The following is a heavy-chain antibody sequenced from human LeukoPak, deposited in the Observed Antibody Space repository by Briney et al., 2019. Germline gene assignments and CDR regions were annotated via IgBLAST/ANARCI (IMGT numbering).Heavy chain of an antibody. CDR2: IIPIFCTA. V-gene: IGHV1-69*13. Sequence: ASVKVSCKASGGTFSSYAISWVRQAPGQGLEWMGAIIPIFCTANYAQKFQARVTITADESTSTAYMELSRLRSEDTAVYYCARDGGKKYYDFWSGYLGREFRYWGQGTLVTVSS. CDR1: GGTFSSYA. CDR3: ARDGGKKYYDFWSGYLGREFRY. D-gene: IGHD3-3*01. J-gene: IGHJ4*02.